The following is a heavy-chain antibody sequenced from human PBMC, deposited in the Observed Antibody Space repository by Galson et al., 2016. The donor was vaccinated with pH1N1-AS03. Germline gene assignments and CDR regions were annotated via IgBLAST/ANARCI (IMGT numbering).Heavy chain of an antibody. CDR1: RGSFSNYY. D-gene: IGHD3-16*01. V-gene: IGHV4-34*01. J-gene: IGHJ3*01. Sequence: SETLSLTCAIYRGSFSNYYWTWIRQPPGKGLEWIGEINYVGSTNYNPSFNSRVTISVDTSKMQFSLSLSSVTAADTAVDFCARIRGRRRLNLMPGVMYGFDLWGEGSTVIVSS. CDR3: ARIRGRRRLNLMPGVMYGFDL. CDR2: INYVGST.